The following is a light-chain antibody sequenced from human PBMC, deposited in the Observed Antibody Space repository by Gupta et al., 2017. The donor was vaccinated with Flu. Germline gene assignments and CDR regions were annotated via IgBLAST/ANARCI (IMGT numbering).Light chain of an antibody. CDR3: QQRISWPIT. Sequence: GERATRSCRASQSVANYLAWYQQKPGQAPRLLISDASNRATAIPARFSGSGSGTDFTLTINNLQPEDFAVYYCQQRISWPITFGQGTRLEIK. J-gene: IGKJ5*01. CDR2: DAS. CDR1: QSVANY. V-gene: IGKV3-11*01.